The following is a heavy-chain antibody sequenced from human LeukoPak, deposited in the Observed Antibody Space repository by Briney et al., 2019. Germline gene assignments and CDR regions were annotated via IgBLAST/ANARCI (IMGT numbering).Heavy chain of an antibody. CDR1: GFTFNNAW. D-gene: IGHD3-10*01. CDR3: ARKAGYYYGSGDY. J-gene: IGHJ4*02. CDR2: IKSKADGGTT. V-gene: IGHV3-15*01. Sequence: GGSLRLSCAASGFTFNNAWMSWVRQAPGKGLEWVGRIKSKADGGTTDHAAPVKGRFSISRDDSKSTLYLQMNSLKTEDTAVYYCARKAGYYYGSGDYWGQGTLVTVSS.